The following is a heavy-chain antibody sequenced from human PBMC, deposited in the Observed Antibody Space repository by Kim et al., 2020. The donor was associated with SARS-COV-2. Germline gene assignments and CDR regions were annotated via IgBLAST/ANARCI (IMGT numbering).Heavy chain of an antibody. J-gene: IGHJ6*02. Sequence: SETLSLTCAVYGGSFSGYYWSWIRQPPGKGLEWIGEINHSGSTNYNPSLKSRVTISVDTSKNQFSLKLSSVTAADTAVYYCARGGGPSYSRYYYDMDVWGQGTTVTVSS. CDR1: GGSFSGYY. CDR3: ARGGGPSYSRYYYDMDV. V-gene: IGHV4-34*01. CDR2: INHSGST. D-gene: IGHD4-4*01.